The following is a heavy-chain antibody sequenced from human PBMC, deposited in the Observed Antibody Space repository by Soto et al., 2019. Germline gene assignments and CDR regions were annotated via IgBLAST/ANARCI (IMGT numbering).Heavy chain of an antibody. J-gene: IGHJ4*02. V-gene: IGHV3-48*02. CDR2: IFVDSTII. CDR1: GFTFSSYS. Sequence: EVQLVESGGGLVQPGGSLRLSCVASGFTFSSYSMVWVRQAPGKGLEWISYIFVDSTIIYYADSVKGRFTVSRDNAQNSLFLLMNSLRDEDTAIYYCARDRDWAFDFWGQGALVTVSS. D-gene: IGHD3-9*01. CDR3: ARDRDWAFDF.